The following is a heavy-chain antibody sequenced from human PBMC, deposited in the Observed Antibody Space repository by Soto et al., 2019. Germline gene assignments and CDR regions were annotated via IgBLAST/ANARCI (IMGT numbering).Heavy chain of an antibody. V-gene: IGHV1-69*13. CDR2: IIPIFGTA. Sequence: GASVKVSCKASGGTFSSYAISWVRQAPGQGLEWMGGIIPIFGTANYAQKFRGRVTITADESTSTAYMELSSLRSEDTAVYYCARGGVVTANPDDAFDIWGQGTMVTVS. CDR1: GGTFSSYA. D-gene: IGHD2-21*02. CDR3: ARGGVVTANPDDAFDI. J-gene: IGHJ3*02.